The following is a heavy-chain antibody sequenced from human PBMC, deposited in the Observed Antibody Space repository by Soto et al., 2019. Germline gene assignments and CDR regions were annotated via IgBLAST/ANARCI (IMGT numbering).Heavy chain of an antibody. CDR1: GFTFSSFA. V-gene: IGHV3-30*04. CDR2: ISYDGSEK. Sequence: QVQLVESGGGVVQPGRSLTLSCAASGFTFSSFAMHWVRQAPGKGLEWVAVISYDGSEKSYADSVKGRFIISRDNSKNTLILQRNSLRVDDTAVYYCAKALGELSPESYDYWGQGTLITVSS. J-gene: IGHJ4*02. D-gene: IGHD3-16*02. CDR3: AKALGELSPESYDY.